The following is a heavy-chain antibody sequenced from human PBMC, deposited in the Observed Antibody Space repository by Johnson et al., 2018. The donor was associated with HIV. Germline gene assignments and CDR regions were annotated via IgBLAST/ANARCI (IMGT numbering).Heavy chain of an antibody. J-gene: IGHJ3*02. CDR1: GFTVSSNY. CDR3: ARDDGSGIRVKGAFDI. V-gene: IGHV3-66*03. Sequence: VQLVESGGGLIQPGGSLRVSCAASGFTVSSNYMSWVRQAPGKGLEWVTVIYSGGRTYYADSVKGRFTISRANSKNTLYLQMNSLRPEDTAVYYCARDDGSGIRVKGAFDIWGQGTWVAVSS. CDR2: IYSGGRT. D-gene: IGHD3-10*01.